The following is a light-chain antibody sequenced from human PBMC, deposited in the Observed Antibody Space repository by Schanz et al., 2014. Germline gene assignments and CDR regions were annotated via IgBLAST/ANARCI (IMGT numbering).Light chain of an antibody. CDR2: EGS. J-gene: IGLJ3*02. V-gene: IGLV2-14*02. CDR3: SSYTITTTWV. CDR1: SSDVGSYNL. Sequence: QSALTQPASVSGSPGQSITISCTGTSSDVGSYNLVSWYQQHPGKAPKLMIYEGSKRPSGVPDRFSGSKSGNTASLTISGLQAEDEADYYCSSYTITTTWVFGGGTKVTVL.